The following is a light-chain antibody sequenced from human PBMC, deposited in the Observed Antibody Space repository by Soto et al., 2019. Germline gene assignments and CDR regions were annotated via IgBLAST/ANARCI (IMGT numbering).Light chain of an antibody. CDR2: DAS. V-gene: IGKV3D-15*01. CDR1: QSLSDY. CDR3: QQYNNWPPIT. Sequence: EIVLTQSPGTLSLSPGERAXLSCRASQSLSDYLAWYQQKPGQPPRLLFFDASNSVTGGTARFSGSGSGTEFTLTISSLQSEDFALYYCQQYNNWPPITLGQGTRLEIK. J-gene: IGKJ5*01.